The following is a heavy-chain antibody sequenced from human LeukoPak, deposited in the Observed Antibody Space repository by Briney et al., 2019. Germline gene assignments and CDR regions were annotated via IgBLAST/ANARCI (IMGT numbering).Heavy chain of an antibody. Sequence: SQTLSLTCTVSGGSIRSDDYYWSWIRQSPGKGLEWIGYIHHNGNTYYNPSLKSRLIISVDMSENQFSLNLRSVTAADTAVYYCARDYVAPKNKFGYYYGMDVWGQGTTVIVSS. V-gene: IGHV4-31*03. D-gene: IGHD3-16*01. CDR3: ARDYVAPKNKFGYYYGMDV. CDR2: IHHNGNT. CDR1: GGSIRSDDYY. J-gene: IGHJ6*02.